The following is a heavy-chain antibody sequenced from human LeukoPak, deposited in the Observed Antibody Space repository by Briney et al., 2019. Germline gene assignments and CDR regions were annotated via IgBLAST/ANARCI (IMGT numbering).Heavy chain of an antibody. V-gene: IGHV4-61*01. J-gene: IGHJ4*02. CDR3: ARGGGWGSYHDRYFDY. CDR2: ISDSGST. D-gene: IGHD3-16*02. Sequence: SSETLSLTCTVSGGSISGSSYYWSWIRQPPGKGLEWIGYISDSGSTNYDPSLKSRVSISVDTSKNQFSLTLSSVTAADTAVYYCARGGGWGSYHDRYFDYWGQGTLVTVSS. CDR1: GGSISGSSYY.